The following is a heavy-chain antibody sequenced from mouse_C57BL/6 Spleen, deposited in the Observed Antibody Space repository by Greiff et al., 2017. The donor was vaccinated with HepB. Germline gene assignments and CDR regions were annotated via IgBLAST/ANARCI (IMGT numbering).Heavy chain of an antibody. CDR3: ARPTVVATRYFDV. Sequence: EVQLVESGGGLVKPGGSLKLSCAASGFTFSDYGMHWVRQAPEKGLEWVAYISSGSSTIYYADTVKGRFTISRDKAKNTLFLQMTSLRSEDTAMYYCARPTVVATRYFDVWGTGTTVTVSS. J-gene: IGHJ1*03. D-gene: IGHD1-1*01. CDR2: ISSGSSTI. CDR1: GFTFSDYG. V-gene: IGHV5-17*01.